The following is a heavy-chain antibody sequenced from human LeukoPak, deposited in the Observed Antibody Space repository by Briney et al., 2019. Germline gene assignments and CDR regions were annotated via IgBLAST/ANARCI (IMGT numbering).Heavy chain of an antibody. J-gene: IGHJ4*02. CDR1: GYTLTELS. CDR3: ARDDRDSGSPRGYYFDY. D-gene: IGHD1-26*01. V-gene: IGHV1-69*13. CDR2: IIPIFGTA. Sequence: SVKVSCKVSGYTLTELSMHWVRQAPGQGLEWMGGIIPIFGTANYAQKFQGRVTITADESTSTAYMELSSLRSEDTAVYYCARDDRDSGSPRGYYFDYWGQGTLVTVSS.